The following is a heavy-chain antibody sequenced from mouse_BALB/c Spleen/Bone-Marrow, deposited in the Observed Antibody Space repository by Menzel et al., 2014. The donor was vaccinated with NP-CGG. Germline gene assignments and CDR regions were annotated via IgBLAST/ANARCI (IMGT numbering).Heavy chain of an antibody. V-gene: IGHV5-9-4*01. D-gene: IGHD3-2*02. CDR2: ISSGGSYT. CDR3: ARSPQRDYAMDY. CDR1: GFTFSSYA. Sequence: EVQLVESGGGLVKLGGSLKLSCAASGFTFSSYAMSWVRQSPEKRLEWVAEISSGGSYTYYPDTVTGRFTISRDNAKNTLYLEMSSLRSEDTAMYYCARSPQRDYAMDYWGQGTSVTVSS. J-gene: IGHJ4*01.